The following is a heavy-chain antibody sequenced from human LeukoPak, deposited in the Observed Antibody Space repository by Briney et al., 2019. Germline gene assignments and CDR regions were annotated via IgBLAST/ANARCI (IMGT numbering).Heavy chain of an antibody. CDR3: ASPTPYYDSSGYQLDY. CDR2: IIPILGIA. CDR1: GGTFSSYA. V-gene: IGHV1-69*04. J-gene: IGHJ4*02. Sequence: ASVKVSCKASGGTFSSYAISWVRQAPGQGLEWMGRIIPILGIANYAQKFQCRVTITADKSTSTAYMELSSLRSEDTAVYYCASPTPYYDSSGYQLDYWGQGTLVTVSS. D-gene: IGHD3-22*01.